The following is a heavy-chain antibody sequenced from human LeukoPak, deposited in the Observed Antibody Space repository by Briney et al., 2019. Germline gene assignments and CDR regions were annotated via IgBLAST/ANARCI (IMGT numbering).Heavy chain of an antibody. Sequence: SETLSLTCTVSGGSISSYYWSWIRQPAGKGLEWIGRIYTSGSTNYNPSLKSRVTMSVDTSKNQFSLKLSSVTAADTAVYYCARAPTIVVVPECEYFDLWGRGTLVTVSS. CDR1: GGSISSYY. CDR3: ARAPTIVVVPECEYFDL. J-gene: IGHJ2*01. D-gene: IGHD2-2*01. V-gene: IGHV4-4*07. CDR2: IYTSGST.